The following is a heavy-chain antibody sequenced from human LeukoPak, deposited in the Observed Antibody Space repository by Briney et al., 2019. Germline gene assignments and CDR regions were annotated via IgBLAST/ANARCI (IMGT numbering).Heavy chain of an antibody. Sequence: GGSLRLSCAASGFTFSSYAMSWVRPAPGRGREGVSAISGSGGSTYYAHSVKGRFTISRDNSKNTLYLQINSLRADDTAVYYCAKGKSYSGYDYLVDVWGQGTPVTVSS. V-gene: IGHV3-23*01. J-gene: IGHJ6*02. D-gene: IGHD5-12*01. CDR3: AKGKSYSGYDYLVDV. CDR1: GFTFSSYA. CDR2: ISGSGGST.